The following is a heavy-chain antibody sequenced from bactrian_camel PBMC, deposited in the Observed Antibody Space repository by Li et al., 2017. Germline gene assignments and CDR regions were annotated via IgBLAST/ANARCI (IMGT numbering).Heavy chain of an antibody. CDR2: IYFLGGVT. J-gene: IGHJ4*01. V-gene: IGHV3S60*01. Sequence: HVQLVESGGGSVQAGGSLRLSCTVSGYMPNCMAWFRQAPGKERKWVGHIYFLGGVTAYDDSVKGRFTISQDNAKKMVYLQMNSVQPEDTAAYYCAASIGSYSCDNRWYPDFFDYWGTGTQV. D-gene: IGHD6*01. CDR3: AASIGSYSCDNRWYPDFFDY. CDR1: GYMPNC.